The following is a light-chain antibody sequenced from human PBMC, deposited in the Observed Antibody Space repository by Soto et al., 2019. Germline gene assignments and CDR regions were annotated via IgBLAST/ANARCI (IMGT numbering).Light chain of an antibody. CDR2: DAS. J-gene: IGKJ5*01. CDR3: QQYITYST. V-gene: IGKV1-5*01. Sequence: MRLSQSGSTLSASIGDSVTITCRASQSISRWLAWYQQKPGKAPKALIYDASTLRSGVPSRFSGGGSGTEFTLTISSLQPDDFATYYCQQYITYSTFGQVARLEVK. CDR1: QSISRW.